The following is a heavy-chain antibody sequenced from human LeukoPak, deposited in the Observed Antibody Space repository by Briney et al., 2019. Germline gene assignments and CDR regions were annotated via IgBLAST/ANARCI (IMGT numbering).Heavy chain of an antibody. CDR2: ISAYNGNT. J-gene: IGHJ4*02. V-gene: IGHV1-18*01. Sequence: ASVKVSCKASGYTFTSYGISWVRRAPGQGLEWMGWISAYNGNTNYAQKLQGRVTMATDTSTSTAYMELRSLRSDDTAVYYCARDDRHYYYDSSGYYATFDYWGQGTLVTVSS. CDR1: GYTFTSYG. D-gene: IGHD3-22*01. CDR3: ARDDRHYYYDSSGYYATFDY.